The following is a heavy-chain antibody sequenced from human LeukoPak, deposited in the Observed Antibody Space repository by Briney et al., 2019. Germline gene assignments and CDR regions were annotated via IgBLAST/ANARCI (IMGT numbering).Heavy chain of an antibody. CDR1: GFTFSNYA. Sequence: GGSLRLSCAASGFTFSNYAMRWVRQAPGKGLEWVSGISGSGDSTYYADSVKGRFTISRDNSKNTLYLQMNSLRAEDTAVYYCAKGRISIWFGEVAAFDIWGQGTMVTVSS. V-gene: IGHV3-23*01. CDR3: AKGRISIWFGEVAAFDI. D-gene: IGHD3-10*01. CDR2: ISGSGDST. J-gene: IGHJ3*02.